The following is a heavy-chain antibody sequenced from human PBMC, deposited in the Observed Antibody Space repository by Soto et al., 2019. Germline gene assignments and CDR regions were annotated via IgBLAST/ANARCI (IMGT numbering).Heavy chain of an antibody. J-gene: IGHJ4*02. D-gene: IGHD5-18*01. CDR3: ARARHTAMATGLDY. Sequence: QVQLQESGPGLVKPSQTLSLTYTVSGGSISSGDYYWSWIRQPPGKGLEWIGYIYYSGSTYYNPSLKSRVTIAVDTSKNQFSLKLSSVTAADTAVYYCARARHTAMATGLDYWGQGTLVTVSS. V-gene: IGHV4-30-4*01. CDR2: IYYSGST. CDR1: GGSISSGDYY.